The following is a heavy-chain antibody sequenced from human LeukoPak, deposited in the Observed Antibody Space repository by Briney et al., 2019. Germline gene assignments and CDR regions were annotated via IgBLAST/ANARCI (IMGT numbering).Heavy chain of an antibody. Sequence: GGSVRLSCAASGFSVKGNYMSGVRQAPGKGLVWVLDLYRDGSAFYADSVKGRFSISRDNSKNTVYLQMNSLRAEDTAVYYSARVGGNRDCTNGVCYFCDNWGQGIPVTVSS. CDR1: GFSVKGNY. J-gene: IGHJ4*02. V-gene: IGHV3-66*01. D-gene: IGHD2-8*01. CDR3: ARVGGNRDCTNGVCYFCDN. CDR2: LYRDGSA.